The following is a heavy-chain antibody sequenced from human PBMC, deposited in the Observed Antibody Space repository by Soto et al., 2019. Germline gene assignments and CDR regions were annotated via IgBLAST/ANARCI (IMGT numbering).Heavy chain of an antibody. D-gene: IGHD3-22*01. J-gene: IGHJ5*02. CDR3: AREWENVIVVPGLFDP. CDR2: IIPVFGIA. Sequence: GASVKVSCKASGGTFSRSAISWVRQAPGQGLEWMGGIIPVFGIANYAQKFQGRVSITADESTSTAHMELSSLTSEDTAVYYCAREWENVIVVPGLFDPWGQGTLVTVSS. V-gene: IGHV1-69*13. CDR1: GGTFSRSA.